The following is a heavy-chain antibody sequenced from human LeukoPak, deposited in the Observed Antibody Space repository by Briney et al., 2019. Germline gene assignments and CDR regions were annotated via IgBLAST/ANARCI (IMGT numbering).Heavy chain of an antibody. CDR3: ARAVKVDLAAAGLGY. Sequence: ASVKVSCKASGYTFTSYGISWVRQAPGQGLEWMGWIGADSGNTNYAQKFQGRVTMTTDTSTSTAYMELRSLRSDDTAVYYCARAVKVDLAAAGLGYWGQGTLVTVSS. V-gene: IGHV1-18*01. J-gene: IGHJ4*02. CDR2: IGADSGNT. D-gene: IGHD6-13*01. CDR1: GYTFTSYG.